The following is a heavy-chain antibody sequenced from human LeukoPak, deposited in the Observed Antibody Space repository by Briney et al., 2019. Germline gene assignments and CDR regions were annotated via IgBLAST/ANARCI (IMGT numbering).Heavy chain of an antibody. CDR3: AKDIRAAAGMGWFDP. J-gene: IGHJ5*02. Sequence: PGGSLRLSCAASGFTFDDYAMHWVRQAPGKGVEWVANIKQEGSEKYYVDSVKGRFTISRDNAKNSLYLQMNSLRAEDTALYYCAKDIRAAAGMGWFDPWGQGTLVTVSS. D-gene: IGHD6-13*01. CDR2: IKQEGSEK. V-gene: IGHV3-7*03. CDR1: GFTFDDYA.